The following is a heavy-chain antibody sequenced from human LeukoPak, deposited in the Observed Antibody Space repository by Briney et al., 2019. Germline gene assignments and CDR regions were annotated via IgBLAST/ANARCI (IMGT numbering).Heavy chain of an antibody. CDR2: ISSNGGST. CDR1: GFTFSSYA. J-gene: IGHJ4*02. V-gene: IGHV3-64D*06. Sequence: GGSLRLSCSASGFTFSSYAMHWVRQAPGKGLEYVSAISSNGGSTYYADSVKGRFTISRDNSKNTLYLQMSSLRAEDTAVYYCVKGDPDVGNYFDYWGQGTLVTVSS. D-gene: IGHD1-26*01. CDR3: VKGDPDVGNYFDY.